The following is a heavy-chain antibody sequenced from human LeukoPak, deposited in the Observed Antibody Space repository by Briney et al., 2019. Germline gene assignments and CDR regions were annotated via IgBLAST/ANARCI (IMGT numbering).Heavy chain of an antibody. D-gene: IGHD2-8*01. V-gene: IGHV1-69*04. CDR1: GGTFISYA. Sequence: SVTVSCNVSGGTFISYAISWVRQAPGQGLEWMGRIIPILGIANYAQKFQGRVTITAAKSTSTAYMELSSLRSEDTAVYYCARSRCKLCTLASDVWGQRTMVTVSS. J-gene: IGHJ3*01. CDR2: IIPILGIA. CDR3: ARSRCKLCTLASDV.